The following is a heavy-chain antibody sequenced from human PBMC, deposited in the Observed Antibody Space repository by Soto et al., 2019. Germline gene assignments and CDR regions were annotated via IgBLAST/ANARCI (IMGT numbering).Heavy chain of an antibody. CDR2: IIPIFGTA. Sequence: ASVKVSCKASGGTFSSYAISWVRQAPGQGLEWMGGIIPIFGTANYAQKFQGRVTITADKSTRTAYMELSSLRSEDTAVYYCARRTLRGSTVDYWGQGTLVTVSS. CDR1: GGTFSSYA. J-gene: IGHJ4*02. D-gene: IGHD1-26*01. CDR3: ARRTLRGSTVDY. V-gene: IGHV1-69*06.